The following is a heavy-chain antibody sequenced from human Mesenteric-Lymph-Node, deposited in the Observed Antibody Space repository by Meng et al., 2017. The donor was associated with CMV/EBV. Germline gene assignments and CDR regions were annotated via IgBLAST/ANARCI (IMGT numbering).Heavy chain of an antibody. J-gene: IGHJ4*02. CDR1: GFTFSNYA. Sequence: GESLKISCAASGFTFSNYAVHWVRQAPDKGLDWVALISFDGTNIHYSDSVKGRFIISRDNSQNTLYLQMNSLRPEDTAVYFCARDGQYCTNGLCQFDYWGQGTLVTVSS. V-gene: IGHV3-30-3*01. CDR3: ARDGQYCTNGLCQFDY. D-gene: IGHD2-8*01. CDR2: ISFDGTNI.